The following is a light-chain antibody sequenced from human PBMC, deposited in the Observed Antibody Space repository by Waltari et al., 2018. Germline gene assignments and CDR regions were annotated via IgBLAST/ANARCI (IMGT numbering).Light chain of an antibody. Sequence: DIQMTQSPSSLSASVGDRVSITCQANHDISNYLNWYQHKPGKAPRLLIYDTAHLQPGVPSRFSVSGSGTDFTLTINNLQPEDFATYYCQHYDYGALFSFGPGTRVDV. V-gene: IGKV1-33*01. J-gene: IGKJ3*01. CDR2: DTA. CDR1: HDISNY. CDR3: QHYDYGALFS.